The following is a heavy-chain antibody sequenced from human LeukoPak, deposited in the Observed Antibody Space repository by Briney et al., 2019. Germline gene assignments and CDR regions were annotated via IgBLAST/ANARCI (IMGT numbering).Heavy chain of an antibody. CDR1: GASISADY. CDR3: ARRVPSGFVDS. V-gene: IGHV4-59*08. J-gene: IGHJ4*02. CDR2: IYYSGST. D-gene: IGHD5-12*01. Sequence: PSETPSLTCAVSGASISADYWIWIRQPPGKGLEWIGYIYYSGSTNYNPSLKSRVTISVDTSKNQFSLRLSSVTAADTAMYYCARRVPSGFVDSWGQGTLVTVSS.